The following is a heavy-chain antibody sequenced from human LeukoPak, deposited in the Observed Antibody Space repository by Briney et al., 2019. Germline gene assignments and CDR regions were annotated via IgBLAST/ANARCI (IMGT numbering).Heavy chain of an antibody. V-gene: IGHV1-8*01. CDR2: MNPNSDNT. J-gene: IGHJ4*02. D-gene: IGHD3-16*01. Sequence: ASVKVSCKASGYTFTSYDINWVRQATGQGLEWMGWMNPNSDNTGYAQKFLGRVSMTRNTSKSTAYMELSSLRSEDTAVYYCARGGGSGYYAFDYWGQGTLVTVSS. CDR1: GYTFTSYD. CDR3: ARGGGSGYYAFDY.